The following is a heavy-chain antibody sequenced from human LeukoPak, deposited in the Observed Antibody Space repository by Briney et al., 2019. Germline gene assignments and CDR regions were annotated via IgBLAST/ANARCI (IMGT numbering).Heavy chain of an antibody. CDR2: ISSSGSTI. Sequence: PRGSPRLSCAASGFTFSSYEMIWVRQAPGKGLEWVSHISSSGSTIYSADSVKGRLTISRDNAKNSLYLQMNSLRAEDTAVYYCARANTAVAGRGLDYWGQGSLVTVSS. D-gene: IGHD6-19*01. J-gene: IGHJ4*02. V-gene: IGHV3-48*03. CDR1: GFTFSSYE. CDR3: ARANTAVAGRGLDY.